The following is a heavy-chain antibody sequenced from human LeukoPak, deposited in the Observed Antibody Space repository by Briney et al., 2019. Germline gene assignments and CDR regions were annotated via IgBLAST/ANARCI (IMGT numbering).Heavy chain of an antibody. CDR1: GFTFSSYA. D-gene: IGHD2-2*02. CDR3: ASHPLHCSSTSCYNY. Sequence: GGSLRLSCAASGFTFSSYAMSWVRQAPGKGLEWVSSISSSSSYIYYADSVKGRFTISRDNAKNSLYLQMNSLRAEDTAVYYCASHPLHCSSTSCYNYWGQGTLVTVSS. J-gene: IGHJ4*02. V-gene: IGHV3-21*01. CDR2: ISSSSSYI.